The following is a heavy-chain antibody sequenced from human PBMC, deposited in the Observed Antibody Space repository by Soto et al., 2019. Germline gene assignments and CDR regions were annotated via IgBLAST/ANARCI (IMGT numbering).Heavy chain of an antibody. CDR2: IIPILGIA. CDR1: GGTFSSYT. Sequence: QVQLVQSGAEVKKPGSSVKVSCKASGGTFSSYTISWVRQAPGQGLEWMGRIIPILGIANYAQKFQGRVTITADKSPSTAYMELSRLRSEDTAVYYCARVVRSGSSWYDAISFDPWGQGTLVTVSS. CDR3: ARVVRSGSSWYDAISFDP. V-gene: IGHV1-69*02. J-gene: IGHJ5*02. D-gene: IGHD6-13*01.